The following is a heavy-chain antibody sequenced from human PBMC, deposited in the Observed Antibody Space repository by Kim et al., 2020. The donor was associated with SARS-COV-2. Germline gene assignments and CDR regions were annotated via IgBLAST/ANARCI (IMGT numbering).Heavy chain of an antibody. D-gene: IGHD6-13*01. CDR1: GGSFSGYY. J-gene: IGHJ6*02. V-gene: IGHV4-34*01. CDR2: INHSGST. Sequence: SETLSLTCAVYGGSFSGYYWSWMRQPPGKGLEWIGEINHSGSTNYNPSLKSRVTISVDTSKNQFSLKLSSVTAADTAVYYCARGGSGAAGTRFYYYYYGMDVWGQGTTVTVSS. CDR3: ARGGSGAAGTRFYYYYYGMDV.